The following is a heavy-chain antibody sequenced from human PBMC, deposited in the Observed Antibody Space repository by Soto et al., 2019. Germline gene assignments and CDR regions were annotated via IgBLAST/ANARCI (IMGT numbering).Heavy chain of an antibody. V-gene: IGHV3-23*01. CDR2: ISGSGGTT. CDR3: AKDRSSTSCYAFDY. Sequence: GWSLRLSCAASGFTFRNYAMSWARQAPGKGLEWVSAISGSGGTTHYADSVKGRFTISRDNSKNTLYLQMNSLRVEDTAVYYCAKDRSSTSCYAFDYWGQGSLVTVSS. CDR1: GFTFRNYA. D-gene: IGHD2-2*01. J-gene: IGHJ4*02.